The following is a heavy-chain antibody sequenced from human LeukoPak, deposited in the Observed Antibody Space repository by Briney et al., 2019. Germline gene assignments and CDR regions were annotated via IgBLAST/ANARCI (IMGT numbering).Heavy chain of an antibody. D-gene: IGHD2-21*02. CDR3: ARVVVTANSLPDY. CDR2: INAGNGDT. Sequence: GASVKVSCKASGYTFTNYAMHWVRQAPGQRLEWMGWINAGNGDTKYSQKFQGRVTITRDTSASTAYMELSSLRSGDTAVYYCARVVVTANSLPDYWGQGTLVTVSS. J-gene: IGHJ4*02. CDR1: GYTFTNYA. V-gene: IGHV1-3*01.